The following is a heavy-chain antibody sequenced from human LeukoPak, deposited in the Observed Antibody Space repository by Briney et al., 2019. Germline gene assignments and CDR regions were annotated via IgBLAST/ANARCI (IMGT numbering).Heavy chain of an antibody. CDR3: ARNILFAFDI. V-gene: IGHV3-53*01. CDR2: IYNDGST. Sequence: GGSLRLSCAASGLTVSSSYMSWVRQAPGKGLEWVSIIYNDGSTYYADSMKGRFTISRDNSKNTLYLQVNSLGAEDTAMYYCARNILFAFDIWGQGTMVTVSS. CDR1: GLTVSSSY. J-gene: IGHJ3*02.